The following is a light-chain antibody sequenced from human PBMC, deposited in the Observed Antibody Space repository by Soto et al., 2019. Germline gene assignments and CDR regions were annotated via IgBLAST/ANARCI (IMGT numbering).Light chain of an antibody. V-gene: IGKV3-20*01. Sequence: ESVLTQSPGTLSLSPGERATLSCRASQSVNGNYLTWYQQKPGQAPRLLIYGASSRATGIPDRFSGSGSGTDFTLTISRLEPEDFAVYYCQQYGSSFRYTFGQGTKLEIK. CDR1: QSVNGNY. CDR2: GAS. J-gene: IGKJ2*01. CDR3: QQYGSSFRYT.